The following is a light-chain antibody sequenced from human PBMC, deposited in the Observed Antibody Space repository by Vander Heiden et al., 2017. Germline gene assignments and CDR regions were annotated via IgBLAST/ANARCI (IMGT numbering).Light chain of an antibody. CDR3: QHRDSTPST. CDR2: AAS. Sequence: DIQMTQSPSSLSASVGDRVTITCRASQSISSYLNWYQQKPGKAPKLLIYAASSLQSGVPSRFSGSGSGTDFTLTISRLQPEDFATYYCQHRDSTPSTLGQGTKVDIK. J-gene: IGKJ2*01. CDR1: QSISSY. V-gene: IGKV1-39*01.